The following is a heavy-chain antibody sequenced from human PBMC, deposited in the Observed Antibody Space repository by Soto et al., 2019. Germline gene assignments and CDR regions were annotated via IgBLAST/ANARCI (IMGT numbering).Heavy chain of an antibody. CDR1: GGTFNNYA. CDR2: IIPLFGTA. V-gene: IGHV1-69*06. D-gene: IGHD1-26*01. J-gene: IGHJ4*02. Sequence: QVQLVQSGAEVKKPGSSVKVSCKASGGTFNNYAISWVRQAPGQGLEWMGGIIPLFGTANYAQKFEGRVTITADKATDTAYMELSSLKSAYTAVYYCARLIGEGYSGTYALDYWGQGTLVTVSS. CDR3: ARLIGEGYSGTYALDY.